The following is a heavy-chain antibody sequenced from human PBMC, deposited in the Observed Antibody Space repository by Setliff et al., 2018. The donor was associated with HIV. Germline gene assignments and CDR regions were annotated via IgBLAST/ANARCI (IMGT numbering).Heavy chain of an antibody. J-gene: IGHJ4*02. V-gene: IGHV4-34*01. CDR1: GGSFSGYY. Sequence: SETLSLTCAVYGGSFSGYYWGWIRQPPGTGLEWIGEIHHSGITTHNPSLKSRVTISRDTSENQFSLRLSSVTAADTAVYYCARGSYTVRIDYWGQGTRVTVSS. CDR3: ARGSYTVRIDY. CDR2: IHHSGIT. D-gene: IGHD3-10*01.